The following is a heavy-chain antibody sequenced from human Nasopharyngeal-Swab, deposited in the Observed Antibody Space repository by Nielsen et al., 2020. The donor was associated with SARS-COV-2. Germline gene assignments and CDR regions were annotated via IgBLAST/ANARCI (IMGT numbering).Heavy chain of an antibody. Sequence: GESLKISCAASGFTVSSNYMGWVRQAPGKGLEWVSVIYSGGSTYYADSVKGRFTISRDNSKNTLYLQMNSLRAEDTAVYYCARGGGDDYVWGSYNYYFDYWGQGTLVTVSS. CDR3: ARGGGDDYVWGSYNYYFDY. CDR1: GFTVSSNY. CDR2: IYSGGST. D-gene: IGHD3-16*01. J-gene: IGHJ4*02. V-gene: IGHV3-53*01.